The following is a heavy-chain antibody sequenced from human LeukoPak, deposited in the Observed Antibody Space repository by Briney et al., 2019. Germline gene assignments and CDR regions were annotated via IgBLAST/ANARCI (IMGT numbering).Heavy chain of an antibody. Sequence: GGSLRLSCAASGFSFTNAWMSWVRQAPGKGLEWVARIKSKTDGGTTDYAAPVKGRFTISTDDSKNTLYLQMNSLKTEDTAVYYCTAGLGKSDFDYWGQGTLVTVSS. CDR3: TAGLGKSDFDY. D-gene: IGHD7-27*01. V-gene: IGHV3-15*01. J-gene: IGHJ4*02. CDR1: GFSFTNAW. CDR2: IKSKTDGGTT.